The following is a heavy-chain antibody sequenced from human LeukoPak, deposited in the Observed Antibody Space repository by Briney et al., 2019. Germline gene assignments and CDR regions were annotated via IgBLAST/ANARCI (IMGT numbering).Heavy chain of an antibody. J-gene: IGHJ4*02. D-gene: IGHD5-24*01. V-gene: IGHV3-64*01. CDR2: ISSNGGST. Sequence: QSGGSLRLSCAASGFTFSSYAMHWVRQAPGKGLEYVSAISSNGGSTYYANSVKGRFTISRDNSKNTLYLQMGSLRAEDMAVYYCARRGDGYNSNYYFDYWGQGTLVTVSS. CDR1: GFTFSSYA. CDR3: ARRGDGYNSNYYFDY.